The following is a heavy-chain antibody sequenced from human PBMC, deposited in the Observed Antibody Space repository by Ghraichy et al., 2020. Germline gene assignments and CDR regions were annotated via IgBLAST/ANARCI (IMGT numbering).Heavy chain of an antibody. CDR1: GGSISSYY. V-gene: IGHV4-59*01. CDR3: ARDLRRVYGMDV. CDR2: IYYSGST. J-gene: IGHJ6*02. D-gene: IGHD6-13*01. Sequence: SETLSLTCTVSGGSISSYYWSWIRQPPGKGLEWIGYIYYSGSTNYNPSLKSRVTISVDTSKNQFSLKLSSVTAADTAVYYCARDLRRVYGMDVWGQGTTVTVSS.